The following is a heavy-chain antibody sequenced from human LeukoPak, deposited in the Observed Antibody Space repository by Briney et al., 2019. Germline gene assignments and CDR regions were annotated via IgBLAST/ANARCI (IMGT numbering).Heavy chain of an antibody. D-gene: IGHD1-26*01. CDR1: GFSLASSGLG. CDR3: VRRGLDGSYLDY. Sequence: SLPTPVNPTQNLTLTSTFSGFSLASSGLGGGCIRQPPAKALDWLTLIYWNDEKHYSPSLRTRLTITKDTYHNQLVLTLTNVHPVDTATYYCVRRGLDGSYLDYWGQGTLVTVSS. J-gene: IGHJ4*02. CDR2: IYWNDEK. V-gene: IGHV2-5*01.